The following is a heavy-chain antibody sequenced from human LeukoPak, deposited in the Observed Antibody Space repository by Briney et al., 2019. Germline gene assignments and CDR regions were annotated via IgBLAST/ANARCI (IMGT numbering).Heavy chain of an antibody. CDR2: IYTGGGT. V-gene: IGHV3-66*01. J-gene: IGHJ3*02. Sequence: GGSLRLSCAASESIVSGNYMTWVRQAPGKGLEWLSVIYTGGGTYYADSVKGRFTISRDTSKTTVYLQMNSLRGDDTAIYYCAHYDFWSGHALDIWGQGTMGTVSS. CDR1: ESIVSGNY. D-gene: IGHD3-3*01. CDR3: AHYDFWSGHALDI.